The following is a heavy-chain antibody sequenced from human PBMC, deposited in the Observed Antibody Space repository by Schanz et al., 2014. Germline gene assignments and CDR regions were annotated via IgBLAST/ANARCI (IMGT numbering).Heavy chain of an antibody. D-gene: IGHD3-3*01. CDR1: GFTFSNHA. V-gene: IGHV3-23*04. CDR2: IGGSGDST. CDR3: ARFLARYQYYGVDV. J-gene: IGHJ6*02. Sequence: EVQLVESGGGLVQPGGSLRLSCAASGFTFSNHALSWVRQAPGKGLEWVSGIGGSGDSTHYADSVKGRFSISRDYGETSVYLQINSLRVEDTAVYYCARFLARYQYYGVDVWGQGTTVIVSS.